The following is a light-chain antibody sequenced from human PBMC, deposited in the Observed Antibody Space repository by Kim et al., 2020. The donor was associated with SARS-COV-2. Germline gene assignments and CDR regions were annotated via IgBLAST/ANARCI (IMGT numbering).Light chain of an antibody. V-gene: IGKV3-15*01. J-gene: IGKJ1*01. CDR2: GAS. CDR1: QSVSSN. CDR3: QQYNNWLRT. Sequence: VSPGERATLSCRASQSVSSNLAWYQQKPGQAPRLLIYGASTRATGIPARFSGSGSGTEFTLTISSLQSEDFAVYYCQQYNNWLRTFGHGTKVDIK.